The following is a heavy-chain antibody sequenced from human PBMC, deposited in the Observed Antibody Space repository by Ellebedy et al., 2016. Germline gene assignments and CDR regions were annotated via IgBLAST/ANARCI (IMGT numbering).Heavy chain of an antibody. CDR2: IYYSGST. D-gene: IGHD5-12*01. Sequence: SETLSLXXTVSGGSISSYYWSWIRQPPGKGLEWIGYIYYSGSTNYNPSLKSRVTISVDTPKNQFSLKLSSVTAADTAVYYCAREKGGFYFDYWGQGTLVTVSS. J-gene: IGHJ4*02. CDR3: AREKGGFYFDY. V-gene: IGHV4-59*01. CDR1: GGSISSYY.